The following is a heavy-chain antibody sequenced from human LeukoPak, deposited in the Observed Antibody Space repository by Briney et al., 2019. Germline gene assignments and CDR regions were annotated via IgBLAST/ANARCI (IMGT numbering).Heavy chain of an antibody. Sequence: PGGSLRLSCAASGFTFSSYPMHWVRQAPGKGLEWVAVISYDGSNKYYADSVKGRFTISRDNSKNTLYLQMNSLRAEDTAVYYCARDLGVRGYSYGVFDYWGQGTLVTVSS. J-gene: IGHJ4*02. V-gene: IGHV3-30*14. CDR3: ARDLGVRGYSYGVFDY. D-gene: IGHD5-18*01. CDR1: GFTFSSYP. CDR2: ISYDGSNK.